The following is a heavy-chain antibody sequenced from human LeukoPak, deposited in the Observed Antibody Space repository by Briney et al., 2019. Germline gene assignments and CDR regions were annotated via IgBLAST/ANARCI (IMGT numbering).Heavy chain of an antibody. CDR2: IYYSGST. Sequence: PSETLSLTCTVSGGSMSRYYWRWSRQPPGKGLEWIGYIYYSGSTNYNSSLKSRVTISVDTSKNQFSLKLSSVTAADTAVYYCVRTAAAGHFDYWGQGTLVTVSS. J-gene: IGHJ4*02. V-gene: IGHV4-59*01. D-gene: IGHD6-13*01. CDR1: GGSMSRYY. CDR3: VRTAAAGHFDY.